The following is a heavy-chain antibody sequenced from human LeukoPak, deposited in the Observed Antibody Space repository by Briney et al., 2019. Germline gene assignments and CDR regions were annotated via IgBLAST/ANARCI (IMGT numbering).Heavy chain of an antibody. Sequence: SQTLSLTCTVSGGSISSGGYYWSWIRQHPGKGLEWIGHIYYTGSTCYNPSLKSRVTISSETSKNQFSLKLSSVTAADTAVYYCARDNEWLDYWGQGNLVIVSS. CDR2: IYYTGST. V-gene: IGHV4-31*03. CDR1: GGSISSGGYY. J-gene: IGHJ4*02. CDR3: ARDNEWLDY. D-gene: IGHD6-19*01.